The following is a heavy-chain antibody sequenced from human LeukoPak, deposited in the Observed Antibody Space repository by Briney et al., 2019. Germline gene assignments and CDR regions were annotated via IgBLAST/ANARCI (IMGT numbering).Heavy chain of an antibody. CDR1: GFTLSSYS. CDR2: IYSGGSP. CDR3: ARDLNYYDSSGYGH. V-gene: IGHV3-53*01. J-gene: IGHJ4*02. Sequence: GGSLRLSCAASGFTLSSYSMNWVRQAPGKGLEWVSVIYSGGSPYYADSVKGRFTISRDNSKNTLYLQMNSLRAEDTAVYYCARDLNYYDSSGYGHWGQGTLVTVSS. D-gene: IGHD3-22*01.